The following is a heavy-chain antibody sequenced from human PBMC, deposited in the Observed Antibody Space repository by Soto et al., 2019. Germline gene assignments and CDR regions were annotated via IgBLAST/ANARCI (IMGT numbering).Heavy chain of an antibody. Sequence: ELQLLESGGGLVQPGGSLRLSCAASGFTFSRYGMNWFRQAPGKGLEWVSSITHSGGNTYYADSVDGRFTISRDNSKDTLYRQVNSLRAEDTAVYYCARIYCTSGICYTNAYYYMVVWGKVTTGTVSS. CDR2: ITHSGGNT. J-gene: IGHJ6*03. CDR1: GFTFSRYG. CDR3: ARIYCTSGICYTNAYYYMVV. D-gene: IGHD2-8*01. V-gene: IGHV3-23*01.